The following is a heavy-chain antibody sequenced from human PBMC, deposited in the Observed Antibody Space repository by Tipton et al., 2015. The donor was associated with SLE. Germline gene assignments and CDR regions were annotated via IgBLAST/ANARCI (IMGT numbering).Heavy chain of an antibody. V-gene: IGHV4-59*12. J-gene: IGHJ3*02. Sequence: TLSLTCTVSGGSISSYYWSWIRQPPGKGLEWIGYIYYSGSTNYNPSLKSRVTISVDTSKNQFSLKLSSVTAADTAVYYCAGDTVGWYSGAFDIWGQGTMVTVSS. D-gene: IGHD4-23*01. CDR3: AGDTVGWYSGAFDI. CDR1: GGSISSYY. CDR2: IYYSGST.